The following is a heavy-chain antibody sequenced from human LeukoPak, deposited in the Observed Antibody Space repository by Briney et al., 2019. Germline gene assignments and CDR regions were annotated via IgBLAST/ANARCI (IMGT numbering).Heavy chain of an antibody. CDR1: GYTFTGYY. J-gene: IGHJ6*03. CDR2: INPNSGGT. D-gene: IGHD2-21*02. V-gene: IGHV1-2*02. CDR3: ARARRDCGGDCYFATWGYYYYMDV. Sequence: GASVKVSCKASGYTFTGYYMHWVRQAPGQGLEWMGWINPNSGGTNYAQKFQGRVTMTRDTSISTAYMELSRLRSDDTAVYYCARARRDCGGDCYFATWGYYYYMDVWGKGTTVTVSS.